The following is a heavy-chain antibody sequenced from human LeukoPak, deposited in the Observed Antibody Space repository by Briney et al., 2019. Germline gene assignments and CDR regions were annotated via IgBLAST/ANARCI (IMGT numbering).Heavy chain of an antibody. D-gene: IGHD3-10*02. V-gene: IGHV3-9*01. Sequence: PGGSLRLSCAASGFTLDDYAVHWARHARGEGLEWFTGIRWYSGSIGYAVSVRGRFTISRDNAKNSLYLQMKSLRGEDTAVYYCAELGITMIGGVWGKGTTDTISS. CDR2: IRWYSGSI. J-gene: IGHJ6*04. CDR1: GFTLDDYA. CDR3: AELGITMIGGV.